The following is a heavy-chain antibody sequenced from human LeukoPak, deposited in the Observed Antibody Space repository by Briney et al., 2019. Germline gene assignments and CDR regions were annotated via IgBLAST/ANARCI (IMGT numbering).Heavy chain of an antibody. J-gene: IGHJ6*02. CDR2: IWYDGSNK. D-gene: IGHD2-2*01. CDR1: GFTFSSYG. CDR3: ARGQTCCSSTSCQYYYYGMDV. V-gene: IGHV3-33*01. Sequence: GGSLRLSCAASGFTFSSYGMHWVRQAPGKGLEWVAVIWYDGSNKYYADSVKGRFTISRDNSKNTLYLQMNSLRAEDTAVYYCARGQTCCSSTSCQYYYYGMDVWGQGTTVTVSS.